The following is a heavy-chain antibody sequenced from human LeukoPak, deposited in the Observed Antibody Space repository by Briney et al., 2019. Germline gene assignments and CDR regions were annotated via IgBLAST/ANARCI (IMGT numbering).Heavy chain of an antibody. J-gene: IGHJ6*02. CDR1: GYTFTSYG. CDR3: ARSSYDFWSDYLDYYYYYGMDV. Sequence: RVASVKVSCKASGYTFTSYGISWVRQAPGQGLEWMGWISAYNGNTNYAQKLQGRVTMTTDTSTSTAYMELRSLRSDDTAVYYCARSSYDFWSDYLDYYYYYGMDVWGQGTTVTVSS. CDR2: ISAYNGNT. D-gene: IGHD3-3*01. V-gene: IGHV1-18*01.